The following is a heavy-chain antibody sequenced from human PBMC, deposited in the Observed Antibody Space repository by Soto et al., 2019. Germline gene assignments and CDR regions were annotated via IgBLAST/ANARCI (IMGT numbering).Heavy chain of an antibody. J-gene: IGHJ4*02. CDR1: GFVFSADS. V-gene: IGHV3-21*01. CDR3: ARGDYGDHRSYCDY. CDR2: ISSSSSDI. D-gene: IGHD4-17*01. Sequence: DVQLVESGGGLVKPGGSLRLSCAASGFVFSADSMNWVRQAPGKGLEWVSSISSSSSDIYYAESVKGRFTISRDNAKNSLYLQMNSLRAEDTAVYYCARGDYGDHRSYCDYWGQGILVTVSS.